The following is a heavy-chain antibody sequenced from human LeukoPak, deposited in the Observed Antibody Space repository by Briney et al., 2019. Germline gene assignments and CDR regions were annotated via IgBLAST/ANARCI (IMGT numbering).Heavy chain of an antibody. Sequence: GGSLRLSCAASGIIFSSDAMTWVRQAPGKGLEWVSSINGGTTLYAASVEGRFTISRDSSKNTLYLQMNSLRAEDTAVYYCAKEYIVTASAFDIWGQGTMVTVSS. J-gene: IGHJ3*02. CDR2: INGGTT. D-gene: IGHD2-21*02. CDR3: AKEYIVTASAFDI. CDR1: GIIFSSDA. V-gene: IGHV3-23*01.